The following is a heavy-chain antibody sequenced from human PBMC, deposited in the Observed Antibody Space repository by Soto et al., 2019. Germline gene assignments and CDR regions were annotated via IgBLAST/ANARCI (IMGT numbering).Heavy chain of an antibody. V-gene: IGHV1-69*02. Sequence: QVNLVQSGAEVRKPGSSVKVSCKTSGATLNNYIIGWVRQAPGQGLEWMGRIIPILGIQNYSQRFQDRFTITADRSTSTIYMELSSLRSDDTAIYFGARGGVVDYGDYNTWGQGTLVTVSS. CDR1: GATLNNYI. CDR2: IIPILGIQ. J-gene: IGHJ5*02. D-gene: IGHD4-17*01. CDR3: ARGGVVDYGDYNT.